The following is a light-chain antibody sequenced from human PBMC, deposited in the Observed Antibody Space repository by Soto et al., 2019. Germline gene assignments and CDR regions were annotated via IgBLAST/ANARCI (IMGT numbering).Light chain of an antibody. V-gene: IGKV1-5*01. J-gene: IGKJ1*01. CDR1: QSIXNW. CDR2: HAS. Sequence: IQLNHCTFTLPASEGDRVTITCRASQSIXNWFAWYQQKPGKAPSFLXAHASNLDRGGPSRFSGSGSGTAVTLPISRLKPEDCAAYYLLQDIRNPWTFGQGTKVDIK. CDR3: LQDIRNPWT.